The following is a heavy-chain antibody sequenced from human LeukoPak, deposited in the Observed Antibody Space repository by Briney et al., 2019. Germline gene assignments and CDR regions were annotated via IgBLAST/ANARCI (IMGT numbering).Heavy chain of an antibody. CDR3: ARDREDYGGNSNYYYYGMDV. D-gene: IGHD4-23*01. CDR1: GYTFTSYY. J-gene: IGHJ6*02. Sequence: SVKVSCKASGYTFTSYYMHWVRQAPGQGLEWMGRIIPILGIANYAQKFQGRVTITADKSTSTAYMELSSLRSEDTAVYYCARDREDYGGNSNYYYYGMDVWGQGTTVTVSS. V-gene: IGHV1-69*04. CDR2: IIPILGIA.